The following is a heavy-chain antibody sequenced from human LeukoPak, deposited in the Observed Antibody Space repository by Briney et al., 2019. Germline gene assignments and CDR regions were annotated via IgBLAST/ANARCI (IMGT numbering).Heavy chain of an antibody. D-gene: IGHD3-22*01. J-gene: IGHJ4*02. Sequence: GGSLRLSCAASGFTFSSYGMHWVRQAPGKGLEWVAFIRYDGSNKYYADSVKGRFTISRDNSKNTLYLQMNSLRAEDTAVYYCAKGEESYYDSSGYYYDYWGQGTLVTVSS. CDR3: AKGEESYYDSSGYYYDY. V-gene: IGHV3-30*02. CDR1: GFTFSSYG. CDR2: IRYDGSNK.